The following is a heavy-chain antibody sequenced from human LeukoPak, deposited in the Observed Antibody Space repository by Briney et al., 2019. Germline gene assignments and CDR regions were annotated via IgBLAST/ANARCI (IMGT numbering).Heavy chain of an antibody. D-gene: IGHD2-21*01. CDR1: EFTFSSYW. CDR2: IKQDGSEK. Sequence: GGSLRLSCTASEFTFSSYWMSWVRQAPGKGLEWVANIKQDGSEKDYVDSVKGRFTIPRDNAKNSLYLQMNNLRAEDTAVYYCARYCGGDCYGMDVWGQGTTVTVSS. J-gene: IGHJ6*02. V-gene: IGHV3-7*01. CDR3: ARYCGGDCYGMDV.